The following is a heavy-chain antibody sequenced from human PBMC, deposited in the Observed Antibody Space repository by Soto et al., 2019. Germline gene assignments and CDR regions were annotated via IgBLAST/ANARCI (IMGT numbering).Heavy chain of an antibody. V-gene: IGHV3-23*01. CDR2: ISGSGGST. J-gene: IGHJ3*02. Sequence: GGSLRLSCAASGFTFSSYAMSWVRQAPGKGLEWVSAISGSGGSTYYADSVKGRFTISRDNSKNTLYLKMNSLRAEDTAVYYCAKDPKYSSSWYFPLDAFDIWGQGTMVTVSS. CDR1: GFTFSSYA. D-gene: IGHD6-13*01. CDR3: AKDPKYSSSWYFPLDAFDI.